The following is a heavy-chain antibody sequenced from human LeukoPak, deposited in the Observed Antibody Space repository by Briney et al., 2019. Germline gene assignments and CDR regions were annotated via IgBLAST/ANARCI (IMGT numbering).Heavy chain of an antibody. Sequence: SETLSLTCAVYGGSFSGYYWSWIRQPPGKGLEWIGEINHSGSTNYNPSLKSRVTISVGTSKNQFSLKLSSVTAADTAVYYCARAEGSGSYFYDYWGQGTLVTVSS. D-gene: IGHD1-26*01. CDR1: GGSFSGYY. CDR2: INHSGST. CDR3: ARAEGSGSYFYDY. J-gene: IGHJ4*02. V-gene: IGHV4-34*01.